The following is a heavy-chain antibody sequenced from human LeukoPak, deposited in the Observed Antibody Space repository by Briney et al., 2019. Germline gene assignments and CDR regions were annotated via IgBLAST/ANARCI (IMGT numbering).Heavy chain of an antibody. J-gene: IGHJ4*02. CDR2: FDPEDGET. D-gene: IGHD3-10*01. V-gene: IGHV1-24*01. Sequence: ASVKVSCKVSGYTLTELSMHWVRQAPGKGLEWMGGFDPEDGETICAQKFQGRDTMTEDTSTDTAYMELSSLRSEDTAVYYCATGNWRRWFGEPPFDYWGQGTLVTVSS. CDR1: GYTLTELS. CDR3: ATGNWRRWFGEPPFDY.